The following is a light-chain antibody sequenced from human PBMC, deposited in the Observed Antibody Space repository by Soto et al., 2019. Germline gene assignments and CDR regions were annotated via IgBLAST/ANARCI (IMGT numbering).Light chain of an antibody. J-gene: IGLJ1*01. CDR2: RNN. Sequence: QYVLTQPSSTSRTPVQRVTISCSGSSSNIGSNYVYWYQQLPGTAPKLLIYRNNQRPSGVPDRFSGSKSGTSASLAISGLRSEDEADYYCAAWDDSLSGPNYVFGTGTKVTVL. CDR3: AAWDDSLSGPNYV. V-gene: IGLV1-47*01. CDR1: SSNIGSNY.